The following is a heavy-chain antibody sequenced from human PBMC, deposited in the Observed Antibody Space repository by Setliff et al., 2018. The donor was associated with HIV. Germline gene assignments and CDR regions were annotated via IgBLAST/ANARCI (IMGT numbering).Heavy chain of an antibody. D-gene: IGHD2-15*01. CDR3: AYCSGGSCYSPFDY. V-gene: IGHV5-51*01. CDR2: IYPGDSDT. CDR1: GYSFTSYW. Sequence: LGESLKISCKGSGYSFTSYWIGWVRQMPGKGLEWMGIIYPGDSDTTYSPSFQGRFTISRDNAKNSLYLQMNSLRAEDTAVYYCAYCSGGSCYSPFDYWGQGTLVTVPQ. J-gene: IGHJ4*02.